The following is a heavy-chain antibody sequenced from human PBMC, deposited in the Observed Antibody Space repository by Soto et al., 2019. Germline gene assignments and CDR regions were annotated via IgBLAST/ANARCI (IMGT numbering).Heavy chain of an antibody. V-gene: IGHV2-5*02. CDR1: GFSLSTSGVG. J-gene: IGHJ2*01. CDR2: IYWDDDK. Sequence: QITLKESGPKLVNPTQNLTLTCTFSGFSLSTSGVGVGWIRQPPGKALQWLALIYWDDDKRYSPSLKSRLTFTQVTYKNQVDLTMTYMDPVNTATYYCVHSPDWYVDLWGRGTLVIVSS. CDR3: VHSPDWYVDL.